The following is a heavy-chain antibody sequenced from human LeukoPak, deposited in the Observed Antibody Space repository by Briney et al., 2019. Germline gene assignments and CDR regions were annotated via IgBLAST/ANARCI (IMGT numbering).Heavy chain of an antibody. D-gene: IGHD1-20*01. CDR3: AKDNWNDVNFDY. CDR2: ISGSGGST. J-gene: IGHJ4*02. V-gene: IGHV3-23*01. CDR1: GFTFSSYA. Sequence: PGGSLRLSCAASGFTFSSYAMSWVRQAPGKGLEWVSAISGSGGSTYYADSVKGRFTISRDNSKSTLYLQMNSLRAEDTAVYYCAKDNWNDVNFDYWGQGTLVTVSS.